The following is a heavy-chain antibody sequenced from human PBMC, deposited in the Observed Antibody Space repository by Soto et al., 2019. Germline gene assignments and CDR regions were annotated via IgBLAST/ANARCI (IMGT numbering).Heavy chain of an antibody. Sequence: ASVKVSFKASGYTFTSYGISWVRQAPGQGLEWMGWISAYNGNTNYAQKLQGRVTMTTDTSTSTAYMELRSLRSDDTAVYYCARPQGGRYYDSRALDAFDIWGQGTMVTVSS. CDR3: ARPQGGRYYDSRALDAFDI. CDR1: GYTFTSYG. CDR2: ISAYNGNT. D-gene: IGHD3-22*01. V-gene: IGHV1-18*04. J-gene: IGHJ3*02.